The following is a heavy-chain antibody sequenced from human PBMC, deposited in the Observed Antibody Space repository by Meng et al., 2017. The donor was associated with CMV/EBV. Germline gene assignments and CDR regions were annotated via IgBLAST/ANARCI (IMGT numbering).Heavy chain of an antibody. CDR2: IYYSGST. Sequence: SETLSLTCTASGCSVSSGSYNWSWIRQPPGKGLEWIGYIYYSGSTNYNPSLKSRVTISVDTSKNQFSLKLSSVTAADAAVYYCATHILANYYDSSGYVYWGQGTLVTVSS. D-gene: IGHD3-22*01. CDR3: ATHILANYYDSSGYVY. J-gene: IGHJ4*02. CDR1: GCSVSSGSYN. V-gene: IGHV4-61*01.